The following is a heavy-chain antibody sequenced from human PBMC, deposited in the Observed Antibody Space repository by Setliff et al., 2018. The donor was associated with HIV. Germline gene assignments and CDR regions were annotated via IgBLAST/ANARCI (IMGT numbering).Heavy chain of an antibody. CDR1: GGSISGHY. D-gene: IGHD2-21*02. J-gene: IGHJ1*01. Sequence: SETLSLTCTVSGGSISGHYWSWIRQPPGRGLEWIGYIYRSGSTYDNPSLKSRVTISFDTSKNQFSLILTSVTAADTAVYYCATQGLTVPIPGGYFQHWGPGILVTVSS. V-gene: IGHV4-4*09. CDR2: IYRSGST. CDR3: ATQGLTVPIPGGYFQH.